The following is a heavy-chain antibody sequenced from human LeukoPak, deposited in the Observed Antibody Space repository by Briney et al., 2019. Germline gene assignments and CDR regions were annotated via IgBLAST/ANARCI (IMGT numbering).Heavy chain of an antibody. CDR1: GFTFSTYT. CDR2: MWSDGSTK. V-gene: IGHV3-33*01. J-gene: IGHJ5*02. CDR3: ARRFLTGLGGNWFDP. D-gene: IGHD3-16*01. Sequence: GGSLRLSCAASGFTFSTYTMHWARQAPGKGLEWVAVMWSDGSTKYYADSVKGRFTISRDNFKSTLYLQMNSLRAEDTAVYYCARRFLTGLGGNWFDPWGRGTLVTVSS.